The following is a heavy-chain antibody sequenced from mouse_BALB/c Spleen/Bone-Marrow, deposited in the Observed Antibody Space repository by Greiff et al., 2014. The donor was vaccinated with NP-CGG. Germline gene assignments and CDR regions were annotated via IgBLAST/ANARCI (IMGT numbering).Heavy chain of an antibody. J-gene: IGHJ2*01. CDR1: GFTFGSFG. V-gene: IGHV5-17*02. D-gene: IGHD1-1*01. CDR2: ISSGSSTI. Sequence: DVMLVESGGGLVQPGGSRKLSCAASGFTFGSFGMHWVRQAPEKGLEWVAYISSGSSTIYYADTVMGRFTISRDNPKNTLFLQMASLRSEDTAIYYCARSGSSSGYFDYWGQGTTLTVSS. CDR3: ARSGSSSGYFDY.